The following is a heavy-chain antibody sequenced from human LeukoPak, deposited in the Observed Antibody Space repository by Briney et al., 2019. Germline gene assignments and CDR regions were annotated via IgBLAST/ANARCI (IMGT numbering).Heavy chain of an antibody. Sequence: ASVTVSFKASGYIFTSYDINWVRQATGQGLEWMGWMNPNSANTGFAQKFQGRVTLTRNTSITTAFMELSSLRSEDTAVYYCARKAGSGSGWYPFDFWGQGSLVTVSS. J-gene: IGHJ4*02. V-gene: IGHV1-8*01. CDR2: MNPNSANT. CDR3: ARKAGSGSGWYPFDF. CDR1: GYIFTSYD. D-gene: IGHD6-19*01.